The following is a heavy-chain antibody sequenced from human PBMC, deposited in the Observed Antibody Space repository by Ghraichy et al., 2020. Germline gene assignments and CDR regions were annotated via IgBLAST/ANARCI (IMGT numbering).Heavy chain of an antibody. CDR2: IIPIFGTA. J-gene: IGHJ4*02. D-gene: IGHD5-18*01. CDR3: ARVGRRAGTAMAIPEDY. V-gene: IGHV1-69*13. Sequence: SVKVSCKASGGTFSSYAISWVRQAPGQGLEWMGGIIPIFGTANYAQKFQGRVTITADESTSTAYMELSSLRSEDTAVYYCARVGRRAGTAMAIPEDYWGQGTLVTVSS. CDR1: GGTFSSYA.